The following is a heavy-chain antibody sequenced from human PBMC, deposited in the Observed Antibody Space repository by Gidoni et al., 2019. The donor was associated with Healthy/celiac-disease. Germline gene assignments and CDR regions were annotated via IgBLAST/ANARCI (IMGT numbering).Heavy chain of an antibody. J-gene: IGHJ4*02. Sequence: QVQLVESGGGVVQPGRSLRLSCAASGFTFSSYGMHWVRQAPGKGLEWVAVIWYDGSNKYYADSVKGRFTISRDNSKNTLYLQMNSLRAEDTAVYYCARDPYDFWSGYLLLYFDYWGQGTLVTVSS. D-gene: IGHD3-3*01. CDR2: IWYDGSNK. CDR3: ARDPYDFWSGYLLLYFDY. CDR1: GFTFSSYG. V-gene: IGHV3-33*01.